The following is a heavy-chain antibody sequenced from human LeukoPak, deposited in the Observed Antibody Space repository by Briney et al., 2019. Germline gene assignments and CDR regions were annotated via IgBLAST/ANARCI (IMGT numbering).Heavy chain of an antibody. CDR2: IIPIFGTA. Sequence: SVKVSCKASGGTFSSYAISWVRQAPGQGLEWMGGIIPIFGTANYAQKFQGRVAITADESTSTAYMELSSLRPEDTAAYYCAREIVVVVAATLEKYYYGMDVWGQGTTVTVSS. J-gene: IGHJ6*02. D-gene: IGHD2-15*01. CDR1: GGTFSSYA. V-gene: IGHV1-69*13. CDR3: AREIVVVVAATLEKYYYGMDV.